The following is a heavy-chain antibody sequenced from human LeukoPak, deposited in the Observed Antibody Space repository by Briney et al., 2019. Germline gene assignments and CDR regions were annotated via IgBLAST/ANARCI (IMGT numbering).Heavy chain of an antibody. CDR1: GFTFDDYA. J-gene: IGHJ3*02. V-gene: IGHV3-9*03. D-gene: IGHD3-22*01. Sequence: GGSLRLSCAASGFTFDDYAMHWVRQAPGKGLEWVSGISWNSGSIGYADSVKGRFTISRDNAKNSLYLQMNSLRAEDMALYYCARALGSSGYDAFDIWGQGTMVTVSS. CDR2: ISWNSGSI. CDR3: ARALGSSGYDAFDI.